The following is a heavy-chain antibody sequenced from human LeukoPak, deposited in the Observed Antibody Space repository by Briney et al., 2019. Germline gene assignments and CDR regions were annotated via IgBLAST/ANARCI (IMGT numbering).Heavy chain of an antibody. Sequence: PGGSLRLSCAASGFTFSGYAMHWVRQAPGKGLEWVAVISYDGSNKYYADSVKGRFTISRDNSKNTLYLQMNSLRAEDTAVYYCARDRDYDILTGYPYLIDYWGQGTLVTVSS. J-gene: IGHJ4*02. CDR1: GFTFSGYA. CDR3: ARDRDYDILTGYPYLIDY. CDR2: ISYDGSNK. V-gene: IGHV3-30*04. D-gene: IGHD3-9*01.